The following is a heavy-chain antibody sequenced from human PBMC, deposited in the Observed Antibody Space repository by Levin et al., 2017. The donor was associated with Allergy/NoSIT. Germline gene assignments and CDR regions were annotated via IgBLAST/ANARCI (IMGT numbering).Heavy chain of an antibody. V-gene: IGHV3-30-3*01. D-gene: IGHD3-22*01. CDR1: GFTFSSYA. CDR3: ARDTYYYDSSGDLFDY. CDR2: ISYDGSNK. Sequence: GGSLRLSCAASGFTFSSYAMHWVRQAPGKGLEWVAVISYDGSNKYYADSVKGRFTISRDNSKNTLYLQMNSLRAEDTAVYYCARDTYYYDSSGDLFDYWGQGTLVTVSS. J-gene: IGHJ4*02.